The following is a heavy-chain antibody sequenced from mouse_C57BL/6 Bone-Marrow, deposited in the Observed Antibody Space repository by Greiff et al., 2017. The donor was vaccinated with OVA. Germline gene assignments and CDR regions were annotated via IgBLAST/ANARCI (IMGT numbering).Heavy chain of an antibody. Sequence: VQLQQSGPVLVKPGASVKMSCKASGYTFTDSYMNWVKQSHGKSLEWIGVINPYNGGTSYNQKFKGKATLTVDKSSSTAYMELNSLTSEDSAVYYCARDYYGSSYPFDYWGQGTTLTVSS. J-gene: IGHJ2*01. CDR2: INPYNGGT. CDR3: ARDYYGSSYPFDY. V-gene: IGHV1-19*01. D-gene: IGHD1-1*01. CDR1: GYTFTDSY.